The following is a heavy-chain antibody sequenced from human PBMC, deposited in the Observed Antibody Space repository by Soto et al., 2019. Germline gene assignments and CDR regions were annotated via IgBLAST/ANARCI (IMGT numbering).Heavy chain of an antibody. J-gene: IGHJ5*02. CDR3: ATVATHSYNWVDP. CDR1: GFTFSTYW. D-gene: IGHD5-12*01. Sequence: EVHLVESGGGLVQPGGSLRLSCAASGFTFSTYWMHWVRQAPGKGLVWVSRINADGTTTTYADSVKGRFTSSRDNAKNTLYRQMNSLRAEDTAVYFCATVATHSYNWVDPWGQGTLVTISS. V-gene: IGHV3-74*01. CDR2: INADGTTT.